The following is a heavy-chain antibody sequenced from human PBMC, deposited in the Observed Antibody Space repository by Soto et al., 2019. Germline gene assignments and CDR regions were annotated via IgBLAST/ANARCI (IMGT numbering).Heavy chain of an antibody. V-gene: IGHV1-69*01. CDR3: ARDRSTRGHYYYSGMAV. J-gene: IGHJ6*04. D-gene: IGHD5-12*01. CDR2: IIPIFGTA. CDR1: GGTFSSYA. Sequence: QVQLVQSGAEVKKPGSSVKVSCKASGGTFSSYAISWVRQAPGQGLEWMGGIIPIFGTANYAQKFQGRVTITADESKSTAYRELSSLRSEDTAVYYWARDRSTRGHYYYSGMAVGGKGTTVTVSS.